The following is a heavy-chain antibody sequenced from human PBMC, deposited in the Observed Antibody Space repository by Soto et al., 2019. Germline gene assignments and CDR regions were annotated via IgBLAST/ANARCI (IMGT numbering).Heavy chain of an antibody. J-gene: IGHJ3*02. Sequence: QVQLVQSGAEVKKPGASVKVSCKASRYPFTSYDINWVRQATGQGLEWMGWMNPNTGNTAFAQKFQGRVTMTRNTSIRIAYMELSSLRPEDTAVSYCARETYSSGEKALDIWGQGTMVTVSS. V-gene: IGHV1-8*01. CDR2: MNPNTGNT. CDR1: RYPFTSYD. D-gene: IGHD3-22*01. CDR3: ARETYSSGEKALDI.